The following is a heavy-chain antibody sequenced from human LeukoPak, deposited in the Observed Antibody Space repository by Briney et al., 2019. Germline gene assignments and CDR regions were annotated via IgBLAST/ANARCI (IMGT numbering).Heavy chain of an antibody. Sequence: SETLSLTCTVSGGSISSYYWSWIRQPAGKGLEWIGRIYTSGSTNYNPSLKSRVTISVDTSKNQFSLKLSSVTAADTAVYYCARTRIAAAGSRGDFDYWGQGTLVTVSS. CDR3: ARTRIAAAGSRGDFDY. D-gene: IGHD6-13*01. CDR1: GGSISSYY. J-gene: IGHJ4*02. V-gene: IGHV4-4*07. CDR2: IYTSGST.